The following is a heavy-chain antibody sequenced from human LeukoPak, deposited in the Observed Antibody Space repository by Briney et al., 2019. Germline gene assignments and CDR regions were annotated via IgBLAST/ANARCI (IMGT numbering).Heavy chain of an antibody. CDR1: GFTVSSNY. CDR3: ASPIVGALSRDY. D-gene: IGHD1-26*01. CDR2: IYSGGST. V-gene: IGHV3-53*01. Sequence: PGGSLRLSCAASGFTVSSNYMSWVRQAPGKGLEWVSVIYSGGSTYHADSVKGRFTISRDNSKNTLYLQMNSLRAEDTAVYYCASPIVGALSRDYWGQGTLVTVSS. J-gene: IGHJ4*02.